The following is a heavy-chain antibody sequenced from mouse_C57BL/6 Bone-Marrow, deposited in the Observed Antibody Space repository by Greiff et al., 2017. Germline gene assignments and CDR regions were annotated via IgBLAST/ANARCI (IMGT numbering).Heavy chain of an antibody. Sequence: VKVVESGPGLVQPSQSLSITCTVSGFSLTSYGVHWVRQPPGKGLEWLGVIWSGGSTDYNAAFISRLSISKDNSKSQVFFKMNSLQADDTAIYYCAKRDYYGSSYAMDYWGQGTSVTVSS. D-gene: IGHD1-1*01. J-gene: IGHJ4*01. CDR1: GFSLTSYG. CDR3: AKRDYYGSSYAMDY. V-gene: IGHV2-4*01. CDR2: IWSGGST.